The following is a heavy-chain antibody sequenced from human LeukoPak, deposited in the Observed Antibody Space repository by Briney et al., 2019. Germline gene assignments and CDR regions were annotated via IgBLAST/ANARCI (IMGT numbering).Heavy chain of an antibody. CDR2: IKQDESEK. CDR3: ARNSGWYFNY. D-gene: IGHD5-12*01. CDR1: GFTFSTYW. V-gene: IGHV3-7*03. Sequence: PGGSLRLSCAASGFTFSTYWMSWVRQALGKGLEWLANIKQDESEKSYVDSVKGRFTISRDNAKNSLYLQMNSLRAEDTAVYYCARNSGWYFNYWGQGTLVTVSS. J-gene: IGHJ4*02.